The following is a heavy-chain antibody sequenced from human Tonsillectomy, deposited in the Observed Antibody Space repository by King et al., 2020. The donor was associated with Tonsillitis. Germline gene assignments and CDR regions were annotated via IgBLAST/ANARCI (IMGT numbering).Heavy chain of an antibody. D-gene: IGHD6-6*01. Sequence: VQLQESGPGLVKPSETLSLTCTGSGGSISSYYWSGIRQPPGKGLEWIGYIYYSVSTNYNPSLKSRVTISVDTSKNQFSLKLSSVTAADTAVYYCAKILNSSSRAFDIWGQGTMVTVSS. CDR1: GGSISSYY. V-gene: IGHV4-59*01. J-gene: IGHJ3*02. CDR3: AKILNSSSRAFDI. CDR2: IYYSVST.